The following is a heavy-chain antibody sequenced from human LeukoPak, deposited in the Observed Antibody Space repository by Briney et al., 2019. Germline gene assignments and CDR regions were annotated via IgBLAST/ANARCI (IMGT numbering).Heavy chain of an antibody. V-gene: IGHV1-69*05. Sequence: ASVKVSCKASGGAFSSYAISWVRQAPGQGLEWMGWISVYNGDTNYAQKFQGRVTITTDESTSTAYMELSSLRSEDTAVYYCARASGANWFDPWGQGTLVTVSS. CDR1: GGAFSSYA. D-gene: IGHD3-10*01. J-gene: IGHJ5*02. CDR2: ISVYNGDT. CDR3: ARASGANWFDP.